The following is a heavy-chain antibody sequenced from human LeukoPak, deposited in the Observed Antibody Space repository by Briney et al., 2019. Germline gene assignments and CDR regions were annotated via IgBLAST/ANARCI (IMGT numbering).Heavy chain of an antibody. CDR1: GGSIDNSSYY. CDR3: ARGGVGADN. CDR2: IYYSGST. D-gene: IGHD1-26*01. Sequence: PSETLSLTCSVSGGSIDNSSYYWGWIRQPPGKGLEWIGTIYYSGSTFYNPSLKSRVTVSVDTSKKQFYLRLTSVTAPDTAVYYCARGGVGADNWGQGTLVTVSS. J-gene: IGHJ4*02. V-gene: IGHV4-39*01.